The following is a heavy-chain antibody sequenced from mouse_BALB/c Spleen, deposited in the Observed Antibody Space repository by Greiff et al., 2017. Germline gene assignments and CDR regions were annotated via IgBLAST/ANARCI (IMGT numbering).Heavy chain of an antibody. CDR2: IYPGNSDT. Sequence: DVKLVESGTVLARPGASVKMSCKASGYTFTSYWMHWVKQRPGQGLEWIGAIYPGNSDTSYNQKFKGKAKLTAVTSTSTAYMELSSLTNEDSAVYYCTREANYDGGFAYWGQGTLVTVSA. CDR1: GYTFTSYW. D-gene: IGHD2-4*01. V-gene: IGHV1-5*01. CDR3: TREANYDGGFAY. J-gene: IGHJ3*01.